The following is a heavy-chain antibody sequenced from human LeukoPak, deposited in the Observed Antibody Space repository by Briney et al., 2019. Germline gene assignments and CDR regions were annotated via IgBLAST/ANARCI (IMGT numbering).Heavy chain of an antibody. CDR2: INPNTGGT. J-gene: IGHJ5*02. D-gene: IGHD1-1*01. CDR1: GYNFIGYY. CDR3: AKEQQLVPNWFDP. Sequence: ASVNVSCTTSGYNFIGYYIHWVRQAPGQGLEWMGWINPNTGGTNYAQKFQDRVTMTRDTSITTAYMDLSSLRSDDTAVYYCAKEQQLVPNWFDPWGQGTLVTVSS. V-gene: IGHV1-2*02.